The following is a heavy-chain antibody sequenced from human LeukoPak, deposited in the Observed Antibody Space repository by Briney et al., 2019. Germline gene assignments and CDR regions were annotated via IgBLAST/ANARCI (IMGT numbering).Heavy chain of an antibody. CDR3: AKLPWRVATDPTFDY. CDR2: ISGSGGST. D-gene: IGHD5-12*01. CDR1: GFTFSSYW. V-gene: IGHV3-23*01. Sequence: PGGSLRLSCAASGFTFSSYWMHWVRQAPGKGLEWVSAISGSGGSTYYADSVKGRFTISRDNSKNTLYLQMNSLRAEDTAIYYCAKLPWRVATDPTFDYWGQGTLVTVSS. J-gene: IGHJ4*02.